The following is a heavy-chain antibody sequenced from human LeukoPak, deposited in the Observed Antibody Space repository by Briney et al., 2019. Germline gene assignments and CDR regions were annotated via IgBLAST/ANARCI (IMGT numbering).Heavy chain of an antibody. CDR2: ISSSSSYI. CDR1: GFTFSSYS. V-gene: IGHV3-21*01. CDR3: AREDPGIAAAGFDY. Sequence: PGGSLRLSCAASGFTFSSYSMNWVRQAPGKGLEWVSSISSSSSYIYYADSVKGRFTISRDNAKNSLYLQMNSLRAEDTAVYYCAREDPGIAAAGFDYWGQGTLVTVSS. J-gene: IGHJ4*02. D-gene: IGHD6-13*01.